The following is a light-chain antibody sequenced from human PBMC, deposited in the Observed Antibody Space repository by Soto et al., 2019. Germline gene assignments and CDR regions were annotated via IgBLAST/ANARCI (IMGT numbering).Light chain of an antibody. J-gene: IGLJ2*01. CDR3: AAWDDSLNGVL. Sequence: QSVLTQPPSASGTPGQRVTISCSGSSSNIGRNTVNWFQHLPGTAPKLLIYSNDQRPSGVPDRFSRSKSGTSASLAISGLQSEDESDYYCAAWDDSLNGVLFGGGTKLTVL. CDR1: SSNIGRNT. V-gene: IGLV1-44*01. CDR2: SND.